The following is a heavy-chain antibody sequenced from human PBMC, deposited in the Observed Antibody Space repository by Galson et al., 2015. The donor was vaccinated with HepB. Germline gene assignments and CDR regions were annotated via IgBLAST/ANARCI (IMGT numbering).Heavy chain of an antibody. J-gene: IGHJ3*02. CDR2: IKSKTDGGTT. Sequence: SLRLSCAASGFTFNNAWMSWVRQAPGKGLEWVGRIKSKTDGGTTDYAAPVKGRFTISRDDSKNTLYLQMNSLKTEDTAVYYCTTDVGATGTSRSAFDIWGQGTMVTVSS. CDR1: GFTFNNAW. V-gene: IGHV3-15*01. D-gene: IGHD1-7*01. CDR3: TTDVGATGTSRSAFDI.